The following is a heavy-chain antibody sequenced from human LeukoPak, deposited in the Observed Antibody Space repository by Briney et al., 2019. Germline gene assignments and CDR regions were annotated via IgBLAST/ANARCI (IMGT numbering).Heavy chain of an antibody. D-gene: IGHD3-22*01. J-gene: IGHJ4*02. Sequence: ASVKVSCKASGYTFTSYDINWVRQATGQGLEWMGWMNPNSGNTGYAQKFQGRVTITRNTSISTAYMELSSLRSEDTAVYYCARVVKQTFLLGSSGYYLGYWGQGTLVTVSS. V-gene: IGHV1-8*03. CDR1: GYTFTSYD. CDR2: MNPNSGNT. CDR3: ARVVKQTFLLGSSGYYLGY.